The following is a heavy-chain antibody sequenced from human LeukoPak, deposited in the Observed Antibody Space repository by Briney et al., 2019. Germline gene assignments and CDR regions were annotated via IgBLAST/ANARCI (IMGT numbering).Heavy chain of an antibody. CDR3: AHRNDFWSGYLGYYFDY. CDR1: GFSLSTSGVG. Sequence: SGPTLVNPTQTLTLTCTFSGFSLSTSGVGVVWIRQPPGKSLEWPALIYWNDDKRYSPYLKSRLTITKDTSKKQVVLTMTNTDPVDTATYYCAHRNDFWSGYLGYYFDYWGQGTLVTVSS. J-gene: IGHJ4*02. D-gene: IGHD3-3*01. V-gene: IGHV2-5*01. CDR2: IYWNDDK.